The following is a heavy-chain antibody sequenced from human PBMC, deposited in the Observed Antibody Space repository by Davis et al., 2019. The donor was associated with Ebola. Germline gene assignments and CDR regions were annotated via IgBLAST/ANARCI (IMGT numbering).Heavy chain of an antibody. CDR3: ARVREYSSSSYFYYYGMDV. V-gene: IGHV3-53*01. D-gene: IGHD6-13*01. CDR2: IYSGGST. Sequence: GGSLRLSCAASGFTVSSNYMSWVRQAPGKGLEWVSVIYSGGSTYYADSVKGRFTISRDNSKNTLYLQMNSLRAEDTAVYYCARVREYSSSSYFYYYGMDVWGQGTTVTVSS. J-gene: IGHJ6*02. CDR1: GFTVSSNY.